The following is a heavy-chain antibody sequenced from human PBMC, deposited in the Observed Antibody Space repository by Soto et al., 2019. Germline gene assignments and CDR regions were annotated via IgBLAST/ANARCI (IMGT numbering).Heavy chain of an antibody. D-gene: IGHD3-10*01. CDR2: IRSKANSYAT. CDR1: GFTFSGSA. V-gene: IGHV3-73*01. J-gene: IGHJ5*02. CDR3: TRQGYYGSGSYTRFDP. Sequence: GGSLRLSCAASGFTFSGSAMHWVRQASGKGLEWVGRIRSKANSYATAYAASVKGRFTISRDDSKNTAYLQMNSLKTEDTAVYYCTRQGYYGSGSYTRFDPWGQGTLVTVS.